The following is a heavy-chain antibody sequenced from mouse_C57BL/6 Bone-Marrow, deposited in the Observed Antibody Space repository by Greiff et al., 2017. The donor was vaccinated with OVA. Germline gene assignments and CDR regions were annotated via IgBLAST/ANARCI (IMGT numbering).Heavy chain of an antibody. Sequence: QVQLKESGAELMKPGASVKLSCKATGYTFTGYWIKWVKQRPGHGLEWIGGILPGGGSTNYNEKFKGKATFTADTSSNTAYMQLSSLTTEDSAIDSCARGDLLWVRRVDYWGQGTTLTVSS. CDR3: ARGDLLWVRRVDY. V-gene: IGHV1-9*01. CDR1: GYTFTGYW. J-gene: IGHJ2*01. CDR2: ILPGGGST. D-gene: IGHD2-2*01.